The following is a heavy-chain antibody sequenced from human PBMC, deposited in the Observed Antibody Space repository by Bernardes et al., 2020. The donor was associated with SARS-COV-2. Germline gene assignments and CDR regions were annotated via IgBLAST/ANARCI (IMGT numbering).Heavy chain of an antibody. CDR2: THYSGTT. CDR1: GGSISGHY. Sequence: ETLALTCTVSGGSISGHYWSWIRQPPGKGLEWIGYTHYSGTTKYNPSLKSRVTISVDTSKNQFSLKLSSVTAADTAVYYCARYSTSWYYYFDHWGQGTLVTVSS. CDR3: ARYSTSWYYYFDH. J-gene: IGHJ4*02. D-gene: IGHD6-13*01. V-gene: IGHV4-59*11.